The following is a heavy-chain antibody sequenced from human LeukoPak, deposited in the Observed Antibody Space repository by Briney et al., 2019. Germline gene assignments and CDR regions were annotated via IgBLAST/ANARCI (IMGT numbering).Heavy chain of an antibody. Sequence: GRSLRLSCAAAGFTFSNEAMHWVRQPPGKGLEWVATISYDGSYKYYADSVKGRFTISRDNSKNTLYLQMNGLRAEDPAVFYCARDYYASGSFPNWFDPWGQGTLVTVSS. D-gene: IGHD3-10*01. CDR1: GFTFSNEA. CDR3: ARDYYASGSFPNWFDP. V-gene: IGHV3-30*04. J-gene: IGHJ5*02. CDR2: ISYDGSYK.